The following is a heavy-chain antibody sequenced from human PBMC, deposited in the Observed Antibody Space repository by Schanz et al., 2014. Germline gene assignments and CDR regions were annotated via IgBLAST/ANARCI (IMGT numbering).Heavy chain of an antibody. J-gene: IGHJ6*02. V-gene: IGHV3-30*02. D-gene: IGHD6-13*01. Sequence: QVQLVESGGGVVQPGGSLRLSCAASGFTFSSYGMHWVRQAPGKGLEWVAFIRYDGSNKYYADSVKGRFTISRDNSKNTLYLQMNSLRAADTAVYYCATDLGPHSSSWYSYYYYGMDVWGQGTTVTVSS. CDR1: GFTFSSYG. CDR2: IRYDGSNK. CDR3: ATDLGPHSSSWYSYYYYGMDV.